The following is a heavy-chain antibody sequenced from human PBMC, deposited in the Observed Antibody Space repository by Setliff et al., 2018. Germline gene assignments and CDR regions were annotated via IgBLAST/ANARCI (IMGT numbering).Heavy chain of an antibody. Sequence: GGSLRLSCAASGFTFSTHSMNWVRQAPGKGLEWVSSISRSSTYIYYADSMKGRFTISRDNAKNSMYLQMNSLRAEDTAVYYCASAGHSGSWFPFDAFHIWGQGTMVTVSS. J-gene: IGHJ3*02. CDR3: ASAGHSGSWFPFDAFHI. CDR1: GFTFSTHS. D-gene: IGHD6-13*01. CDR2: ISRSSTYI. V-gene: IGHV3-21*01.